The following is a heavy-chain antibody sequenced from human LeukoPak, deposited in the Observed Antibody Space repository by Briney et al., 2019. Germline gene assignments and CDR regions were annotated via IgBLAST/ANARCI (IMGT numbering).Heavy chain of an antibody. CDR1: GYSFTSYW. V-gene: IGHV5-51*01. D-gene: IGHD1-26*01. CDR3: ASVRTYSGSHLAAFDI. CDR2: IYPGDSDT. J-gene: IGHJ3*02. Sequence: GESLRISCKGSGYSFTSYWIGWVRQMPGKGLEWMVLIYPGDSDTRYSPSFQGQVTISADKSISTAYLQWSSLKASDTAMYYCASVRTYSGSHLAAFDIWGQGTMVTVSS.